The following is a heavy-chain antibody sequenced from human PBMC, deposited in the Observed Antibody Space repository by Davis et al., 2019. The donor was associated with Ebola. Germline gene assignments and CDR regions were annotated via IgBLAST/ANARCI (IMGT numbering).Heavy chain of an antibody. D-gene: IGHD3-16*01. CDR3: ARGGMGILGL. CDR2: ISYDGSNK. CDR1: GFTFSSYG. Sequence: GESLKISCAASGFTFSSYGMHWVRQAPGKGLEWVAVISYDGSNKYYADSVKGRFTISRDNSKNTLYLQMNSLRAEDTAVYYCARGGMGILGLWGQGTLVTVSS. V-gene: IGHV3-30*03. J-gene: IGHJ4*02.